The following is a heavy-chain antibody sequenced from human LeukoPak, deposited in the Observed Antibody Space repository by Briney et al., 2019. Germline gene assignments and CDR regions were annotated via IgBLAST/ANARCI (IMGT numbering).Heavy chain of an antibody. CDR2: TYYRSKWYN. D-gene: IGHD3-22*01. Sequence: SQTLSLTCAISGDSVSSNSAAWNWIRQSPSRGLEWLGRTYYRSKWYNDYAVSVKSRITINPDTSKNQFSLQLNSVTPEDTAVYYCARDPYPLYYYDSSGYFDYWGQGTLVTVSS. CDR3: ARDPYPLYYYDSSGYFDY. V-gene: IGHV6-1*01. CDR1: GDSVSSNSAA. J-gene: IGHJ4*02.